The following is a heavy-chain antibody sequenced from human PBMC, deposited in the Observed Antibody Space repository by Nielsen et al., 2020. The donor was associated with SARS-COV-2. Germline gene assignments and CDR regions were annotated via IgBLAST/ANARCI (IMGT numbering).Heavy chain of an antibody. CDR1: GFTFSDYY. V-gene: IGHV3-11*04. D-gene: IGHD3-22*01. CDR2: ISSSGSTI. J-gene: IGHJ6*02. CDR3: ARLDYYDSSGYYPPVADGMDV. Sequence: GESLKISCAASGFTFSDYYMSWIRQAPGKGLEWVSYISSSGSTIYYADSVKGRFTISRDNAKNSLYLQMNSLRAEDTAVYYCARLDYYDSSGYYPPVADGMDVWGQGTTVTVSS.